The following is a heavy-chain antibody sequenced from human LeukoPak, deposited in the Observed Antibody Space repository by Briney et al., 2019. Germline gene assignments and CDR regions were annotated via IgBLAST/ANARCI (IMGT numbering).Heavy chain of an antibody. D-gene: IGHD3-10*01. CDR3: AREVHYGSGSYYIC. V-gene: IGHV1-69*01. CDR2: IIPIFGTA. CDR1: GGTFSSYA. J-gene: IGHJ4*02. Sequence: ASVKVSCKASGGTFSSYAISWVRQAPGQGLEWMGGIIPIFGTANYAQKFQGRVTITADESTSTAYMELSSLRSEDTAMYYCAREVHYGSGSYYICWGQGTLVTVSS.